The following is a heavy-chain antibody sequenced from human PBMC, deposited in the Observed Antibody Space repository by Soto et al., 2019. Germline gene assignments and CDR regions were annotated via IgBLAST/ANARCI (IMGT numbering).Heavy chain of an antibody. D-gene: IGHD6-13*01. CDR2: IYYSGST. CDR1: GGSVSSGSYY. V-gene: IGHV4-61*01. Sequence: KPSETLSLTCTVSGGSVSSGSYYWSWIRQPPGKGLEWIGYIYYSGSTNYNPSLKSRVTISVDTSKNQFSLKLSSVTAADTAVYYCARNKIAAAGTLNWFDPWGQGTLVTVSS. CDR3: ARNKIAAAGTLNWFDP. J-gene: IGHJ5*02.